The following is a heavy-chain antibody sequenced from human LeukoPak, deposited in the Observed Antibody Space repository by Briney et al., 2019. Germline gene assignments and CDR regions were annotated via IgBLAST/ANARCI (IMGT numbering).Heavy chain of an antibody. CDR3: ARSTTNFDP. CDR1: GGSISSFY. J-gene: IGHJ5*02. V-gene: IGHV4-59*01. D-gene: IGHD1-26*01. CDR2: VYYSGST. Sequence: SETLSLTCTVSGGSISSFYWSWIRQPPGKGLEWIGYVYYSGSTNYNPSLKSRVTISVDTSKNQFFLKLTSVTAADTAVYYCARSTTNFDPWGQGTLVTVPS.